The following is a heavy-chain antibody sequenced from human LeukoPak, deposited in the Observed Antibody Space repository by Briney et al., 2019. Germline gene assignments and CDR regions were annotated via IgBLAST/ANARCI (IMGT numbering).Heavy chain of an antibody. V-gene: IGHV3-7*01. CDR3: ARASASYSAYDDY. J-gene: IGHJ4*02. D-gene: IGHD5-12*01. Sequence: PGGSLRLSCAASGFTFSNYWMSWVRQAPGKGLEWVANINQDGSEKYYVDSVKGRFTISRDNAKNSLYLQMNSLRAEDTAVYYCARASASYSAYDDYWGQGTLVTVSS. CDR1: GFTFSNYW. CDR2: INQDGSEK.